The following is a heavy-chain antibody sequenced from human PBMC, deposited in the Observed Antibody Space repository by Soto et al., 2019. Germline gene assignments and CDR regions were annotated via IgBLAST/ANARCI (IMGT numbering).Heavy chain of an antibody. V-gene: IGHV3-21*01. CDR3: ATDGRVPGYFDL. Sequence: EVQLVESGGGLVKPGGSLRLSCAASGFTFSSYSMNWVRQAPGKGLEWVSSITSSSTYIYYADSVKGRFTISRDNAKNSLYLQVNSLRAEDTAVYYCATDGRVPGYFDLWGRGTLVTVSS. J-gene: IGHJ2*01. D-gene: IGHD3-16*01. CDR2: ITSSSTYI. CDR1: GFTFSSYS.